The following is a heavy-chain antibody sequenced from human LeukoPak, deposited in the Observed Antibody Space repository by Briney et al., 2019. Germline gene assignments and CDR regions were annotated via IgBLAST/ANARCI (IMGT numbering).Heavy chain of an antibody. CDR3: ATAPLYSSSWYFRGYFDD. J-gene: IGHJ4*02. V-gene: IGHV3-30*04. CDR1: GLTFSNYA. CDR2: ISYDGSRK. D-gene: IGHD6-13*01. Sequence: GGSLRLSCTGSGLTFSNYAMHWGRQAPGKGLEWVAFISYDGSRKDYTDSVKGRFTISRDNPKNTLYLQMNSLRAEDTAVYFCATAPLYSSSWYFRGYFDDWGQGTLVTVSS.